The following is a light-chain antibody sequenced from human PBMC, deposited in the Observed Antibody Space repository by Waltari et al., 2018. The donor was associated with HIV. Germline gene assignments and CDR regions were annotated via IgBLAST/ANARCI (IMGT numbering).Light chain of an antibody. J-gene: IGKJ4*02. CDR2: DAS. CDR3: QQRSNWPLLT. Sequence: DIVSTQHPATQSLSPRARATLSCRASQKVSRYLAWYQQKPGQAPRLRIYDASNRATGIPARFSGSGSGTDFTLTISSLEPEDFAVYYCQQRSNWPLLTFGGGTKVEIK. CDR1: QKVSRY. V-gene: IGKV3-11*01.